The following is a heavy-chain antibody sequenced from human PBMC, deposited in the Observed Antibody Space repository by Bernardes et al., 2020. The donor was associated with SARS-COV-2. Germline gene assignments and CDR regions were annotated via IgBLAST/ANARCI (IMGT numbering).Heavy chain of an antibody. Sequence: SVKVSCKTSGNTFTSYAVIGVRQAPGQGLECMGVSIPLFGTTNYAQNFQGRGTIAADESTSTVYMELSSLRSEDTAMYYCARSGTYPDAFDIWGQGTMVTVSS. CDR1: GNTFTSYA. CDR3: ARSGTYPDAFDI. V-gene: IGHV1-69*13. CDR2: SIPLFGTT. D-gene: IGHD1-26*01. J-gene: IGHJ3*02.